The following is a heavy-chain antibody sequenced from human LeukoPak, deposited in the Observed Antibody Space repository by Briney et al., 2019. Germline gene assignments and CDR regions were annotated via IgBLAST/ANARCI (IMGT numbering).Heavy chain of an antibody. CDR1: GYTFISYY. CDR2: INPSGGST. V-gene: IGHV1-46*01. J-gene: IGHJ4*02. CDR3: ARDSRGGFQRYYFDY. D-gene: IGHD3-10*01. Sequence: ASVKVSCKASGYTFISYYMHWVRQAPGQGLEWMGIINPSGGSTSYAQKFQGRVTMTRDMSTSTVYMELSSLRSEDTAVYYCARDSRGGFQRYYFDYWGQGTLVTVSS.